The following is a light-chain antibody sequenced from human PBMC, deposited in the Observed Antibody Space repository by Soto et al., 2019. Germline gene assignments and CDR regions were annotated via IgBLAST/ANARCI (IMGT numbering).Light chain of an antibody. V-gene: IGLV1-47*01. CDR3: VTWDDSLNGFYV. Sequence: QSVLTPPPSAYGTPGQGVTNSCSGSTSNVGSNYVYWYQQLPGTAPKLLIYRNNQRPSGVPDRFSGSKSGTSASLAISGLRSDEEADYFCVTWDDSLNGFYVVGTGTKVTVL. CDR2: RNN. J-gene: IGLJ1*01. CDR1: TSNVGSNY.